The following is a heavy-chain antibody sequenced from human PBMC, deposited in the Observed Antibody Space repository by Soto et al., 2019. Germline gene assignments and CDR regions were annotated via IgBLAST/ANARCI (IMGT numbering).Heavy chain of an antibody. Sequence: SETLSLTCAFSGCSISSGGYSWSWIRQPPGKGLEWIGYIYHSGSTYYNPSLKSRVTISVDRSKNQFSLKLSSVTAADTAVYYCARAVLPATAPFDYWGQGTLVTVSS. D-gene: IGHD2-2*01. V-gene: IGHV4-30-2*01. CDR1: GCSISSGGYS. CDR3: ARAVLPATAPFDY. J-gene: IGHJ4*02. CDR2: IYHSGST.